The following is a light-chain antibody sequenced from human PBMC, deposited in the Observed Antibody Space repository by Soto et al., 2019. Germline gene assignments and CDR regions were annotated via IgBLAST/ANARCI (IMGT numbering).Light chain of an antibody. CDR3: QQYNSYPYV. CDR1: QNIFRW. V-gene: IGKV1-5*03. J-gene: IGKJ5*01. CDR2: KAS. Sequence: DIQMTQSPSTLSASVGDRVTITCRASQNIFRWLAWYQQKPGKVPKLLIYKASTLESGVPSRFSGSGYGTEFTLTISSLQSDDFATHYCQQYNSYPYVFGQGTRLEIK.